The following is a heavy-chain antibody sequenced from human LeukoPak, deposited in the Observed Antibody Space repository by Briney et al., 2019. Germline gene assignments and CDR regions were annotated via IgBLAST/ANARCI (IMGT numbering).Heavy chain of an antibody. V-gene: IGHV1-24*01. CDR3: ASMSYSSSLNRDNWFDP. D-gene: IGHD6-13*01. J-gene: IGHJ5*02. Sequence: ASVKVPCKVSGYTLTELSMHWVRQAPGKGLEWMGGFDPEDGETIYAQKFQGRVTMTEDTSTDTAYMELSSLRSEDTAVYYCASMSYSSSLNRDNWFDPWGQGTLVTVSS. CDR2: FDPEDGET. CDR1: GYTLTELS.